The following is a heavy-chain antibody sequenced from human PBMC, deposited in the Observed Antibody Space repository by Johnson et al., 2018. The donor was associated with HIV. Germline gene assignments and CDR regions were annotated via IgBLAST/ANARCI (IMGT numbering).Heavy chain of an antibody. CDR3: ASLPIAARPPTDAFDI. D-gene: IGHD6-6*01. V-gene: IGHV3-30*02. Sequence: QVQLVESGGGVVQPGGSLSLSCEASGFTFSRYGMHWVRQAPGKGLEWVAFILYDGNNKNYADSVKGRFTISRDNSKNTLYLQMNSLRAEDTAVYYCASLPIAARPPTDAFDIWGQGTMVTVSS. CDR2: ILYDGNNK. CDR1: GFTFSRYG. J-gene: IGHJ3*02.